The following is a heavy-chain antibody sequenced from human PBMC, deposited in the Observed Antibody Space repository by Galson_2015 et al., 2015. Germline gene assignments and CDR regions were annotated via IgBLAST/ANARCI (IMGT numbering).Heavy chain of an antibody. Sequence: SLRLSCAASGFTFSSYSMNWVRQAPGKGLEWVSSISSSSSYIYYADSVKGRFTISRDNAKNSLYLQMNSLRAEDTAVYYCARDRGVIVEVLYYYYYMDVWGKGTTVTVSS. CDR3: ARDRGVIVEVLYYYYYMDV. D-gene: IGHD3-16*02. V-gene: IGHV3-21*01. CDR1: GFTFSSYS. J-gene: IGHJ6*03. CDR2: ISSSSSYI.